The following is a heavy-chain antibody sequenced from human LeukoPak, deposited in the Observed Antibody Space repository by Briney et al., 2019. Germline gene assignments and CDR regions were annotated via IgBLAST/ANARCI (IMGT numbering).Heavy chain of an antibody. CDR3: AATRAGRYCSSTSCPFDY. J-gene: IGHJ4*02. CDR1: GFTFTSSA. CDR2: IVVGSGNT. D-gene: IGHD2-2*01. Sequence: ASVKVSCKASGFTFTSSAMQWVRQARGQRLEWIGWIVVGSGNTNYAQKFQERVTITRDMSTSTAYMELSSLRSEDTAVYYCAATRAGRYCSSTSCPFDYWGQGTLVTVSS. V-gene: IGHV1-58*02.